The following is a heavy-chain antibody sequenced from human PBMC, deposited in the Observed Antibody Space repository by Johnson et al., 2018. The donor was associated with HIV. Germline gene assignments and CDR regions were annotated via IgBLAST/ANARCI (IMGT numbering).Heavy chain of an antibody. Sequence: QVQLVESGGGLIQPGGSLRLSCAGSWFTVSSNYISGSGRTISYADSVKGRFTISRDNAKNSLHLQMNSLRAEDTAVYYCVRRMVVGYHAFDIWGQGTVVTVSS. V-gene: IGHV3-11*04. CDR2: GSGRTI. CDR3: VRRMVVGYHAFDI. D-gene: IGHD2-21*01. J-gene: IGHJ3*02. CDR1: WFTVSSNY.